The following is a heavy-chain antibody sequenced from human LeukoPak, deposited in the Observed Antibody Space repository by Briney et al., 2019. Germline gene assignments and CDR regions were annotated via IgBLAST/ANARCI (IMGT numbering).Heavy chain of an antibody. V-gene: IGHV1-46*01. Sequence: ASAKVSGKASGYTFTSYYMHWVRQAPGQGLEWMGIINPSGGSTSYAQKFQGRVTITRDTSTSTVYMELSSLRSEDTAVYYCARESYDILTGYWGFDYWGQGTLVTVSS. D-gene: IGHD3-9*01. CDR3: ARESYDILTGYWGFDY. J-gene: IGHJ4*02. CDR1: GYTFTSYY. CDR2: INPSGGST.